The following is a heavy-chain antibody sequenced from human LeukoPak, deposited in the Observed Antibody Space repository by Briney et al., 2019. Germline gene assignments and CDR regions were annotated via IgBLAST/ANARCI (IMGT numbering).Heavy chain of an antibody. CDR3: ARHNMGMDV. Sequence: SETLSLTCTVSGGSISSSTHYWVWIRQSPGKGLEWIGNFYSSGSTYYNPSLKSRVTISVDTSKNQFSLKLNSVTAADTAVYFCARHNMGMDVWGQGPTVTVS. D-gene: IGHD1-1*01. J-gene: IGHJ6*02. CDR1: GGSISSSTHY. V-gene: IGHV4-39*07. CDR2: FYSSGST.